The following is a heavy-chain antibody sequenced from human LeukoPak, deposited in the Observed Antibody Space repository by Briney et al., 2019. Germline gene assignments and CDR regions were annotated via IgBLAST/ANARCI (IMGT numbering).Heavy chain of an antibody. V-gene: IGHV3-48*01. Sequence: QPGGPLRLSCAASGFTLSSYSMNWVRQAPGKGLEWVSYISSSSSTIYYADSVKGRFTISRDNAKNSLYLQMNSLRAEDTAVYYCARGPPLGIGPPGYYGMDVWGQGTTVTVSS. D-gene: IGHD3-16*01. CDR3: ARGPPLGIGPPGYYGMDV. J-gene: IGHJ6*02. CDR2: ISSSSSTI. CDR1: GFTLSSYS.